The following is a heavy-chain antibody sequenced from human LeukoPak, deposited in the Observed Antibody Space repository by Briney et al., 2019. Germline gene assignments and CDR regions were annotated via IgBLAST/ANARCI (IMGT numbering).Heavy chain of an antibody. CDR2: INAGNGNT. Sequence: GASVKVSCTASGYTFTSYAMHWVRQAPGQRLEWMGWINAGNGNTKYSQKFQGRVTITRDTSASTAYMELSSLRSEDTAVYYCASATHFSSGWSDAFDIWGQGTMVTVSS. V-gene: IGHV1-3*01. J-gene: IGHJ3*02. CDR1: GYTFTSYA. D-gene: IGHD6-19*01. CDR3: ASATHFSSGWSDAFDI.